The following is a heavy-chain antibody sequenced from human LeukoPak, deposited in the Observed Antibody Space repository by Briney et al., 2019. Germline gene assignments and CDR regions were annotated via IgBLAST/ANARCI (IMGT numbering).Heavy chain of an antibody. CDR1: GFTFSSYW. D-gene: IGHD3-22*01. V-gene: IGHV3-74*01. Sequence: GGSLRLSCAASGFTFSSYWMHWFRQAPGKGLLWVSRINTDGSSTTYADSVKGRFTISRDNSKNTLYLQMNSLRAEDTAVYYCAAHSAPYYDSSGYYPKTVGIDYWGQGTLVTVSS. J-gene: IGHJ4*02. CDR2: INTDGSST. CDR3: AAHSAPYYDSSGYYPKTVGIDY.